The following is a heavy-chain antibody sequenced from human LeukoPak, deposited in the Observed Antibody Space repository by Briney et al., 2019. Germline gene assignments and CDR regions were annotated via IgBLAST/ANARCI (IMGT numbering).Heavy chain of an antibody. CDR3: ARAGGDGYNYVDAFDI. J-gene: IGHJ3*02. CDR1: GFTFTSYY. Sequence: ASVKVSCKASGFTFTSYYMHWVRQAPGQGLEWMGIINPSGSYTSYAQKFQGRVTMATDTSTSTAYMELRSLKSDDTAVYYCARAGGDGYNYVDAFDIWGQGTMVTVSS. V-gene: IGHV1-46*01. D-gene: IGHD5-24*01. CDR2: INPSGSYT.